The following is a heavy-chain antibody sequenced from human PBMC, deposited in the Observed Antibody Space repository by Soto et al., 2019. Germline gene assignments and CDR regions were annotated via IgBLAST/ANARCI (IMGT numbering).Heavy chain of an antibody. CDR3: ARIANYDFWSGYSGGIDNWFDP. V-gene: IGHV4-34*01. CDR1: GGSFSGYY. Sequence: SETLSLTCAVYGGSFSGYYWSWIRQPPGKGLEWIGEINHSGSTNYNPSLKSRVTISVDTSKNQFSLKLSSVTAADTAVYYCARIANYDFWSGYSGGIDNWFDPWGQGTLVTVS. D-gene: IGHD3-3*01. CDR2: INHSGST. J-gene: IGHJ5*02.